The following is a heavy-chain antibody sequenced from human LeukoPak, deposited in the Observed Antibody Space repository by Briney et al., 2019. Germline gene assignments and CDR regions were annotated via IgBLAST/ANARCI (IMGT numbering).Heavy chain of an antibody. V-gene: IGHV3-11*04. CDR1: GFTFSDYF. Sequence: PGGSLRLSCVASGFTFSDYFMSWIRQAPGKGLEWLSFINSAGDNIYYADSVKGRFTISRDNAKKTLHLEMNSLRMEDTAIYYCATSRVFDYWGQGTLVTVSS. J-gene: IGHJ4*02. CDR3: ATSRVFDY. CDR2: INSAGDNI.